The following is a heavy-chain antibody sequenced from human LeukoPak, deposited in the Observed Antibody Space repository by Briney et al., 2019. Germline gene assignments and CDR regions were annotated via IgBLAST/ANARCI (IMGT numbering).Heavy chain of an antibody. CDR3: ARASFGVVIFDY. CDR1: GYTFTNYY. D-gene: IGHD3-3*01. V-gene: IGHV1-46*01. Sequence: GASVKVSCKASGYTFTNYYMHWVRQAPGQGLEWMGIINPSGGSTSYAQKFQGRVTMTRDTSTSTVYMELSSLRSEDTAVYYCARASFGVVIFDYWGQGTLVTVSS. J-gene: IGHJ4*02. CDR2: INPSGGST.